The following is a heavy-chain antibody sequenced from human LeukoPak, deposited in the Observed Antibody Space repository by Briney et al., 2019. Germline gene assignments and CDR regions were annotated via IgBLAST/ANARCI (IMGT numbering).Heavy chain of an antibody. J-gene: IGHJ4*02. CDR3: ARDLQYLLLMGEIDY. Sequence: GGSLRLSCAASGFTFSSYAMHWVRQAPGKGLEWVAVISYDGSDKYYADSVKGRFTISRDNSKNTLYLQMNSLRPEDTAVYYCARDLQYLLLMGEIDYWGQGTLVTVSS. CDR2: ISYDGSDK. CDR1: GFTFSSYA. V-gene: IGHV3-30*04. D-gene: IGHD2-2*01.